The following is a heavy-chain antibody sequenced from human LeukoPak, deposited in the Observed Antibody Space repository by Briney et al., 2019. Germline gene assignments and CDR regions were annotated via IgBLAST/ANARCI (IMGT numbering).Heavy chain of an antibody. J-gene: IGHJ6*02. CDR2: INTNTGNP. CDR1: GYTFTSYA. CDR3: AGEGSSGWSHNHHYYYGMDV. V-gene: IGHV7-4-1*02. Sequence: GASVKVSCKASGYTFTSYAMNWVRQAPGQGLEWMGWINTNTGNPTYAQGFTGRFVFSLDTSVSTAYLQISSLKAEDTAVYYCAGEGSSGWSHNHHYYYGMDVWGQGTTVTVSS. D-gene: IGHD6-19*01.